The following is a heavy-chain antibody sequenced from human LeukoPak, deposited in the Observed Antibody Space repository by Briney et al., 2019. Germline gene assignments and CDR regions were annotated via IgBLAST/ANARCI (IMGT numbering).Heavy chain of an antibody. D-gene: IGHD4-17*01. J-gene: IGHJ4*02. Sequence: ASVKVSCKASGYTFTSYGISWVRQAPGQGLEWMEWISAYNGNTNYAQKLQGRVTMTTDTSTSTAYMELRSLRSDDTAVYYCAGTPYGDYPGIFDYWGQGTLVTVSS. CDR2: ISAYNGNT. V-gene: IGHV1-18*01. CDR3: AGTPYGDYPGIFDY. CDR1: GYTFTSYG.